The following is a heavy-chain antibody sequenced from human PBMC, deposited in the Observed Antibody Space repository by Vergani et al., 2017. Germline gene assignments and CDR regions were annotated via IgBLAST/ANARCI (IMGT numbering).Heavy chain of an antibody. CDR1: GFTFSDYY. Sequence: QVQLVESGGGLVKPGGSLRLSCAASGFTFSDYYMSWIRQAPGKGLEWVSYISSSGSTIYYADSVKGRFTISRDNAKNSLYLQMTSLRAEDTAVYYCARDLIRSIAAAGRDNNWFDPWGQGTLVTVSS. J-gene: IGHJ5*02. CDR2: ISSSGSTI. V-gene: IGHV3-11*01. CDR3: ARDLIRSIAAAGRDNNWFDP. D-gene: IGHD6-13*01.